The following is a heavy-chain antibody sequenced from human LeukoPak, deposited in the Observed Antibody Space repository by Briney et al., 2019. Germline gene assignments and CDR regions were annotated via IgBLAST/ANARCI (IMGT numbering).Heavy chain of an antibody. Sequence: SETLSLTCAVYGGSFSGYYWSWIRQPPGKGLEWIGEINHSGSTNYNPSLKSRVTISVDTSKNQFSLKLSSVTAADTAVYYCARGHSMHIFDYWGQGTLVTVSS. CDR3: ARGHSMHIFDY. J-gene: IGHJ4*02. CDR2: INHSGST. CDR1: GGSFSGYY. V-gene: IGHV4-34*01. D-gene: IGHD2-21*01.